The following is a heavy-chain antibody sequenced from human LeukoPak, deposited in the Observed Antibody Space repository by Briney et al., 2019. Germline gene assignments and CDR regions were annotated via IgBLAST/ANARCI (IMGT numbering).Heavy chain of an antibody. CDR1: GFTVSTNY. V-gene: IGHV3-66*02. D-gene: IGHD2-2*01. Sequence: GGSLRLSCAASGFTVSTNYMGWVRQAPGKGLEWVSVLYSGGNTYYPDSVKGRFTISRDNSQNTLYLQMDSLRPEDTAVYYCARLSESSTYGAFDIWGHGTMVFVSS. CDR2: LYSGGNT. CDR3: ARLSESSTYGAFDI. J-gene: IGHJ3*02.